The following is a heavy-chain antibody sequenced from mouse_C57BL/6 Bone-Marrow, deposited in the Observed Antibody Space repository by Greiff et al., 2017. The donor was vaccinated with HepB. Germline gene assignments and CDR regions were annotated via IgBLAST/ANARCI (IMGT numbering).Heavy chain of an antibody. CDR2: IWSGGST. D-gene: IGHD1-1*01. CDR3: ARKGKIITTVVGGAMDY. V-gene: IGHV2-2*01. CDR1: GFSLTSYG. Sequence: VQLVESGPGLVQPSQSLSITCTVSGFSLTSYGVHWVRQSPGKGLEWLGVIWSGGSTDYNAAFISRLSISKDNSKSQVFFKMNSLQADDTAIYYCARKGKIITTVVGGAMDYWGQGTSVTVSS. J-gene: IGHJ4*01.